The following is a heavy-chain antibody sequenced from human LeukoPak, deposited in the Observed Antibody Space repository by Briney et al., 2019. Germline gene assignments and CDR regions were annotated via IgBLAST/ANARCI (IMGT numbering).Heavy chain of an antibody. D-gene: IGHD3-16*01. CDR2: ISSSSSYI. CDR1: GFTFSSYS. J-gene: IGHJ4*02. Sequence: GGSLRLSCAASGFTFSSYSMNWVRQAPGKGLELVSSISSSSSYIYYADSVKGRFTISRDNAKISLYLQMNSLRAEDTAVYYCARDAGLLQGVIDYWGQGTLVTVSS. CDR3: ARDAGLLQGVIDY. V-gene: IGHV3-21*01.